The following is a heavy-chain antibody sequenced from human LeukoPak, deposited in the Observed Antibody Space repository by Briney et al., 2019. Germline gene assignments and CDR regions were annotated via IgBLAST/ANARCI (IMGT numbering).Heavy chain of an antibody. V-gene: IGHV4-59*01. CDR2: IYYSGST. J-gene: IGHJ3*02. Sequence: SGTLSLTCTVSGCTISSYHWRWLRPPPGKGLEWVGYIYYSGSTNYNPTLRSRVTLSVDTYKNQVSLKLSSVTAADTAVYYCARDLRGDYCWFAFDIWGQGTMVTVSS. CDR1: GCTISSYH. D-gene: IGHD4-17*01. CDR3: ARDLRGDYCWFAFDI.